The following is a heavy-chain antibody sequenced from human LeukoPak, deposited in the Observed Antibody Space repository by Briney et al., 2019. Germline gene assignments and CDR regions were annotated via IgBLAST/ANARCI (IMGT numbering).Heavy chain of an antibody. V-gene: IGHV4-61*02. D-gene: IGHD3-3*01. CDR3: ARDKYDFWSGYSGHFDY. J-gene: IGHJ4*02. Sequence: SETLSLTCTVSGGSISSGSYYWSWIRQPAGKGLEGIGRIYTSGSTNYNPSLKSRVTISVDTSKNQFSLKLSSVTAADTAVYYCARDKYDFWSGYSGHFDYWGQGTLVTVSS. CDR2: IYTSGST. CDR1: GGSISSGSYY.